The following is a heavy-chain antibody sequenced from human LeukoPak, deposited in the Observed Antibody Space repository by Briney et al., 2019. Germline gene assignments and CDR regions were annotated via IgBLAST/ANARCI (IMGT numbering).Heavy chain of an antibody. CDR3: ARAGVRYSGYDYGGEIDY. J-gene: IGHJ4*02. CDR2: ISTSSSYI. D-gene: IGHD5-12*01. V-gene: IGHV3-21*04. CDR1: GFTLSSYS. Sequence: PGGSLRLSCAASGFTLSSYSMNWVRQAPGKGLEWVSSISTSSSYIYSADSVKGRFTISRDNARNSLYLQMNSLRAEDTAVYYCARAGVRYSGYDYGGEIDYWGQGTLVTVSS.